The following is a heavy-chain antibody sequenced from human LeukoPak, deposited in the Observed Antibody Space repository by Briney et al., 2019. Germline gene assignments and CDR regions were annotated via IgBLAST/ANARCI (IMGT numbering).Heavy chain of an antibody. Sequence: TGGSLRLSCAASGFTFSTHSMSWVRQAPGKGLEWVSAIRSNGENTYYADSVRGRFTISRDNSRGTLYLQMNSLRADDTAVYFCAILSWDGRGSFYWGQGTLVSVSS. V-gene: IGHV3-23*01. D-gene: IGHD2/OR15-2a*01. CDR2: IRSNGENT. CDR1: GFTFSTHS. J-gene: IGHJ4*02. CDR3: AILSWDGRGSFY.